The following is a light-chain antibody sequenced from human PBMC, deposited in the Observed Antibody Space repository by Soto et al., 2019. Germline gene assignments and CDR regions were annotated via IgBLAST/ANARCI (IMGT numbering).Light chain of an antibody. CDR1: SSDVGGYNY. CDR3: SSYTSRNTLV. CDR2: DVS. V-gene: IGLV2-14*01. J-gene: IGLJ1*01. Sequence: QSVLTQPASVSGSPGQSITISCTGSSSDVGGYNYVSWYQQHPGKAPKLMIYDVSNRPSGVSNRFSGSKSGNTASLTISGLQADDEAVFYCSSYTSRNTLVFGSGTKDTVL.